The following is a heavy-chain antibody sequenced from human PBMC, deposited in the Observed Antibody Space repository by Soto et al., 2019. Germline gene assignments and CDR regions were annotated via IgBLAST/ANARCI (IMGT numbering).Heavy chain of an antibody. CDR1: GVSITSGTYY. V-gene: IGHV4-39*01. J-gene: IGHJ5*02. D-gene: IGHD3-10*01. CDR2: IYYTGST. Sequence: SETLSLTCTVSGVSITSGTYYWGWIRQPPGKGLEWIGTIYYTGSTYYDPSLKSRVTISVDTSKNQFSLKLTSVTAAETAVYYCALSSGKLLWFGEPFSGSGLDPWGQGTMVTVYS. CDR3: ALSSGKLLWFGEPFSGSGLDP.